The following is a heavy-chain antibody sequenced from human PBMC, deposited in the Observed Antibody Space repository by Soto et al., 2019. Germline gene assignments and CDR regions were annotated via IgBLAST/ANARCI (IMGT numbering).Heavy chain of an antibody. Sequence: SETLSLTCTVSGGSINSGGHYWSWIRQHPGKGLEWIGYIYYSGSTYYNPSLKSRVTISLDTSKNQFSLKLSSVTAADTALYYCASNLMTPGDKDWFDSWGQGTLVTVSS. CDR1: GGSINSGGHY. CDR2: IYYSGST. CDR3: ASNLMTPGDKDWFDS. D-gene: IGHD1-20*01. V-gene: IGHV4-31*03. J-gene: IGHJ5*01.